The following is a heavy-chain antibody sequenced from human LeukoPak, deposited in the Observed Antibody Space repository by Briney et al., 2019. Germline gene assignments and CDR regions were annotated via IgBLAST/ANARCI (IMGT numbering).Heavy chain of an antibody. CDR1: GGSISSSSYY. J-gene: IGHJ4*02. CDR2: IYYSGST. V-gene: IGHV4-39*01. CDR3: ARTVSGYYVDY. D-gene: IGHD3-22*01. Sequence: SDTLSLTCTVSGGSISSSSYYWGWIRQPPGKGLEWIGSIYYSGSTYYNPSLKSRVTISVDTSKNQFSLKLSSVTAADTAVYYCARTVSGYYVDYWGQGTLVTVSS.